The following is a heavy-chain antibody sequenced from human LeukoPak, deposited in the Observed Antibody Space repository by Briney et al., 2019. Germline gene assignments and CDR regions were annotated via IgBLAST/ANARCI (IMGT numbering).Heavy chain of an antibody. Sequence: GRSLRLSCAASGFTFSTYAMSWVRQAPGKGLQWVSSISGSGNFTFYTDSVKGRFTISRDNSKNTLYVQMNSLRAEDTAIYYCAKGFGSGSGSPPDPWGQGTLVTVSS. V-gene: IGHV3-23*01. CDR3: AKGFGSGSGSPPDP. J-gene: IGHJ5*02. CDR1: GFTFSTYA. D-gene: IGHD1-26*01. CDR2: ISGSGNFT.